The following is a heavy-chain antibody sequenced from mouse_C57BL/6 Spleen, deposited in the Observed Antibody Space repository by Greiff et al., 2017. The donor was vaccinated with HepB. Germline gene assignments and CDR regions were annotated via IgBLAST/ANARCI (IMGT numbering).Heavy chain of an antibody. D-gene: IGHD1-1*01. Sequence: VQLQQSGPELVKPGASVKISCKASGYAFSSSWMKWVKQRPGKGLEWIGRIYPGDGDTNYNGKFKGKATLTADKSSSTAYMQLSSLTSEDSAVYFCARSRITTVWAMDYWGQGTSVTVSS. J-gene: IGHJ4*01. CDR1: GYAFSSSW. V-gene: IGHV1-82*01. CDR3: ARSRITTVWAMDY. CDR2: IYPGDGDT.